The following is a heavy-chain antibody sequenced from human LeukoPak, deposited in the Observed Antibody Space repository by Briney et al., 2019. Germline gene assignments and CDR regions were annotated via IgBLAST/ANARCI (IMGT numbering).Heavy chain of an antibody. CDR2: ISGSGGST. D-gene: IGHD2-15*01. CDR1: GFTVSSNY. J-gene: IGHJ4*02. V-gene: IGHV3-23*01. CDR3: AKSGRCSGGSCYGTLVY. Sequence: GGSLRLSCAASGFTVSSNYMSWVRQAPGKGLEWVSAISGSGGSTYYADSVKGRFTISRDNSKNTLYLQMNSLRAEDTAVYYCAKSGRCSGGSCYGTLVYWGQGTLVTVSS.